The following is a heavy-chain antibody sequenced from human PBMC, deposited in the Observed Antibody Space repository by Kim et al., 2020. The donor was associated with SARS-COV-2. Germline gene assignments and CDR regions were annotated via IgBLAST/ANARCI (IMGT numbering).Heavy chain of an antibody. V-gene: IGHV4-34*01. D-gene: IGHD3-10*01. CDR1: GGSFSGYY. CDR3: ARDYYGSGSYGY. Sequence: SETLSLTCAVYGGSFSGYYWSWIRQPPGKGLEWIGEINHSGSTNYNPSLKSRVTISLDTSKNQFSLKLSSVTAADTAVYYCARDYYGSGSYGYWGQGTLV. CDR2: INHSGST. J-gene: IGHJ4*02.